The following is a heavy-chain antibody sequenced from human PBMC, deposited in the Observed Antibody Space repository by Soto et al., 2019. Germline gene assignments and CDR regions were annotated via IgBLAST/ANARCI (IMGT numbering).Heavy chain of an antibody. Sequence: SETLSLTCAVSSYSISSGYYWGWIRQPPGKGLEWIGSIYHSGSTYYNPSLKSRVTISVDTSKNQFSLKLSSVTAADTAVYYCARSHLPHIPIFGVVTPYYFDYWGQGTLVTVSS. D-gene: IGHD3-3*01. V-gene: IGHV4-38-2*01. CDR2: IYHSGST. CDR3: ARSHLPHIPIFGVVTPYYFDY. J-gene: IGHJ4*02. CDR1: SYSISSGYY.